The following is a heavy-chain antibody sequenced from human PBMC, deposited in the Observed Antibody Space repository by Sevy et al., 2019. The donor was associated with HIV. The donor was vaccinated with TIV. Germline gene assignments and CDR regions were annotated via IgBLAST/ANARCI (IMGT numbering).Heavy chain of an antibody. D-gene: IGHD4-17*01. CDR2: IYPGDSDT. V-gene: IGHV5-51*01. CDR3: ARQLTTVTRAYAFDI. J-gene: IGHJ3*02. Sequence: GESLKISCKGSGYSFISYWIGWVRQMPGKGLEWMGIIYPGDSDTRYSPSFQGQVTISADKSISTAYLQWSSLKASDTAMYYCARQLTTVTRAYAFDIWGQGTMVTVSS. CDR1: GYSFISYW.